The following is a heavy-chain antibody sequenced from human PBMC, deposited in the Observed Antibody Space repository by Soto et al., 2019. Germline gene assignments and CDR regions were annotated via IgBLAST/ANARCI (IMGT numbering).Heavy chain of an antibody. Sequence: QVQLQESGPGLVKPSETLSLTCTVSVASISSGDYYWSWIRQSPGKGLQWNGYIFHSGETYYTPSLESRLSISIDASKNQFSLNLNSVTAADTALYFCARSHYVLGAFDVLGLGTVVTVSS. CDR1: VASISSGDYY. CDR2: IFHSGET. CDR3: ARSHYVLGAFDV. D-gene: IGHD3-10*02. V-gene: IGHV4-30-4*08. J-gene: IGHJ3*01.